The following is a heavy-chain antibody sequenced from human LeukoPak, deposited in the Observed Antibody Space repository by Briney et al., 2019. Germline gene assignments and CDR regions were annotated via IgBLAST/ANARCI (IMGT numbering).Heavy chain of an antibody. CDR3: ARFASLYSRSWYYAFDI. CDR2: INPSGGSK. D-gene: IGHD6-13*01. CDR1: GYTFTSND. J-gene: IGHJ3*02. V-gene: IGHV1-46*01. Sequence: ASVKVSCKASGYTFTSNDIHWVRQAPGQGLEWMGIINPSGGSKSYAQKFQGRVTMTRDTSTSTVYMELSSLRSEDTAVYYCARFASLYSRSWYYAFDIWGQGTMVTVSS.